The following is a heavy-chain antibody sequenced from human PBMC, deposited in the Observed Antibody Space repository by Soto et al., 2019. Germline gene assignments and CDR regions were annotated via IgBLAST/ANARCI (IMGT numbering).Heavy chain of an antibody. D-gene: IGHD1-26*01. CDR3: ARAQGSKWELLRDHWFDP. J-gene: IGHJ5*02. CDR1: GFTFSSYA. Sequence: GGSLRLSCAASGFTFSSYAMHWVRQAPGKGLEWVAVISYDGSNKYYADSVKGRFTISRDNSKNTLYLQMDSLRAEDTAVYYCARAQGSKWELLRDHWFDPWGQGTLVTVSS. CDR2: ISYDGSNK. V-gene: IGHV3-30-3*01.